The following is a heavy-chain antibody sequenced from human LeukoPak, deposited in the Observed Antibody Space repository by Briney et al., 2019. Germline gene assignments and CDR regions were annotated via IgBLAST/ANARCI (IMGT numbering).Heavy chain of an antibody. CDR1: GGSFSGYY. CDR3: ARVSLFSLDP. J-gene: IGHJ5*02. Sequence: PSETLSLTCAVYGGSFSGYYWSWIRQPPGKGLEWIGEINHSGSTNYNPSLKSRVTISVDTSKNQFSLKLSSVTAADTAVYYCARVSLFSLDPWGQGTLVTVSS. CDR2: INHSGST. D-gene: IGHD2-21*01. V-gene: IGHV4-34*01.